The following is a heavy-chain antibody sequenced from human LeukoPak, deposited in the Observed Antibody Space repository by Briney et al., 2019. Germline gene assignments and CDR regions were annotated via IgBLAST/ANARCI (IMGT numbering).Heavy chain of an antibody. V-gene: IGHV1-18*01. Sequence: GASVKVSCKASGGTFSSYAISWVRQAPGQGLEWMGWINAGNGNTKYSRKLQGRVTMTTDTSTSTAYMELRSLRSDDTAVYYCARGPVGQPSRPGVWFDPWGQGTLVTVSS. D-gene: IGHD1-14*01. J-gene: IGHJ5*02. CDR3: ARGPVGQPSRPGVWFDP. CDR2: INAGNGNT. CDR1: GGTFSSYA.